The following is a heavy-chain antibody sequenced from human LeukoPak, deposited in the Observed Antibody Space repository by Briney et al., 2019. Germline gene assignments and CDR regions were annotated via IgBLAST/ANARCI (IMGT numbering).Heavy chain of an antibody. Sequence: PGGSLRLSCAASGFTFSRYDMHWVRQVAGKGLEWGSGIRTAADTFYPDSVKGRFTISRDNTKNSFYLQMNSLRAADTAVYYWARTRTTRGIGGLQMRYFDYWGQGILVTVSS. D-gene: IGHD3-16*01. V-gene: IGHV3-13*04. J-gene: IGHJ4*02. CDR3: ARTRTTRGIGGLQMRYFDY. CDR2: IRTAADT. CDR1: GFTFSRYD.